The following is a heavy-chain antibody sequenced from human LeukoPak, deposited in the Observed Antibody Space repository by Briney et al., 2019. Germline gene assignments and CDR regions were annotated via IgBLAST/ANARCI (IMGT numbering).Heavy chain of an antibody. CDR2: IQYDGSEI. CDR3: ARESGAAKIGQMLNY. J-gene: IGHJ4*02. CDR1: GLMFSTSG. D-gene: IGHD3-10*02. Sequence: GGSLRLSCAASGLMFSTSGMHWVRQAPGKGLEWVAFIQYDGSEIYYADSLKGRFTISRDNSKNTLYLQMNSLRAEDTAVFYCARESGAAKIGQMLNYWDQGTLVTVSS. V-gene: IGHV3-30*02.